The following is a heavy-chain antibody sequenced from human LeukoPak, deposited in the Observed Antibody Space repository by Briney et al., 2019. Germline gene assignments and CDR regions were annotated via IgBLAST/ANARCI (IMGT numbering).Heavy chain of an antibody. J-gene: IGHJ3*02. CDR2: IYYSGNT. CDR1: GGSISSYY. V-gene: IGHV4-59*08. CDR3: ARHDPIVGTPDAFDI. D-gene: IGHD1-26*01. Sequence: PSETLSLTCTASGGSISSYYWSWIRQPPVKGLEWIAYIYYSGNTDYNPSLKSRVTISLDTSKNQFSLKLSSVTAADTAVYYCARHDPIVGTPDAFDIWGQGTMVTVSS.